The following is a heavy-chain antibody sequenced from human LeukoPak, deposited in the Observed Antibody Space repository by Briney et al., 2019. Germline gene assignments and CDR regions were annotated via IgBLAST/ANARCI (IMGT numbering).Heavy chain of an antibody. V-gene: IGHV4-39*01. CDR1: GGSISSSSYY. J-gene: IGHJ4*02. CDR2: IYYSGST. Sequence: SETLSLTCTVSGGSISSSSYYWGWIRQPPGKGLEWIGSIYYSGSTYYNPSLKSRVTISVDTSKNQFSLKLSSVTAADTAVYYCATTPEGRKGAFDYWGQGTLVTVSS. CDR3: ATTPEGRKGAFDY.